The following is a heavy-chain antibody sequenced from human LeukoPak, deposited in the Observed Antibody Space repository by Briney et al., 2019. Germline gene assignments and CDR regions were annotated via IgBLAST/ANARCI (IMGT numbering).Heavy chain of an antibody. J-gene: IGHJ4*02. V-gene: IGHV4-59*01. CDR3: ARGYCSGGGCPFDS. CDR1: GDSSSSYY. D-gene: IGHD2-15*01. CDR2: IDYSGST. Sequence: SETLSLTCPVAGDSSSSYYWNWIRQPPGKGLEWIGYIDYSGSTNYNPSLKSRVTILKDTSKKQFSLRLTSVTAADTALYYCARGYCSGGGCPFDSWGQGILVTVSS.